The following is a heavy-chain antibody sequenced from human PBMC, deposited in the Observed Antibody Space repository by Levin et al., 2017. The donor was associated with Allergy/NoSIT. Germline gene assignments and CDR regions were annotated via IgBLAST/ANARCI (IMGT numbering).Heavy chain of an antibody. D-gene: IGHD3-3*01. CDR2: ISHGGDVS. Sequence: PSETLSLTCAAAGFPFSGHAMTWVRQAPGKGLEWVCSISHGGDVSHYADSVKGRFTISRDNSKNTLYLQMNSLRVEDTAVYFCAATMVGVVLSQGLTWGQGTLVAVSS. CDR1: GFPFSGHA. CDR3: AATMVGVVLSQGLT. V-gene: IGHV3-23*01. J-gene: IGHJ5*02.